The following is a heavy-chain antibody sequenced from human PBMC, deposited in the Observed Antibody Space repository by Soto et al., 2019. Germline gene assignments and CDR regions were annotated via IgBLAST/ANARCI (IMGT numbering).Heavy chain of an antibody. Sequence: ASVKVSCKASGGTFSSYAISWVRQAPGQGLEWMGGIIPIFGTANYAQKFQGRVTVTAGESTSTAYMELSSLRSEDTAVYYCARVDYSNYEDYYYGMDVWGQGTTVTVSS. D-gene: IGHD4-4*01. CDR1: GGTFSSYA. CDR2: IIPIFGTA. J-gene: IGHJ6*02. V-gene: IGHV1-69*13. CDR3: ARVDYSNYEDYYYGMDV.